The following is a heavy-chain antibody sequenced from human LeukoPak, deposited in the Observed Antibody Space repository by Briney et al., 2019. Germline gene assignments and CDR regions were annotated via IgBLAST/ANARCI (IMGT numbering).Heavy chain of an antibody. CDR2: IYYRGST. Sequence: SETLSLTCTVSGDSISGSPYYWGWIRQPPGKGPEWIGNIYYRGSTYYNPSLESRVTISVDTSNTQFSLKLGSVTAADTAVYYCARGVLKYSGYDMGTPFDTWSQGTLVTVSS. CDR3: ARGVLKYSGYDMGTPFDT. CDR1: GDSISGSPYY. D-gene: IGHD5-12*01. V-gene: IGHV4-39*07. J-gene: IGHJ4*02.